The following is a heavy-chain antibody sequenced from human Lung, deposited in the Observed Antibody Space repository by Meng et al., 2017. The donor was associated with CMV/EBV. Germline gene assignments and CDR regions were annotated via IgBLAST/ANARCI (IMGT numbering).Heavy chain of an antibody. CDR2: ISYDGSNK. Sequence: SCAASGFTFSSYAMHWVRQAPGKGLEWVAVISYDGSNKYYADSVKGRFTISRDNSKNTLYLQMNSLRAEDTAVYYCARELRGLVNWFDPWGQGPLVTVSS. D-gene: IGHD3-10*01. CDR1: GFTFSSYA. V-gene: IGHV3-30*04. CDR3: ARELRGLVNWFDP. J-gene: IGHJ5*02.